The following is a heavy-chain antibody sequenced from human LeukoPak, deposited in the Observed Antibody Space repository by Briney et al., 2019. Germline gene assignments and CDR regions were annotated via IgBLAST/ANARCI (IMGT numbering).Heavy chain of an antibody. J-gene: IGHJ4*02. CDR3: AITSESIVNY. Sequence: GGSLRLSCAAPGFTFSSYSMNWVRQAPGKGLEWVSSISSSSSYIYYADSVKGRFTISRDNAKNSLYLQMNSLRAEDTAVYYCAITSESIVNYWGQGTLVTVSS. D-gene: IGHD1-26*01. CDR2: ISSSSSYI. CDR1: GFTFSSYS. V-gene: IGHV3-21*01.